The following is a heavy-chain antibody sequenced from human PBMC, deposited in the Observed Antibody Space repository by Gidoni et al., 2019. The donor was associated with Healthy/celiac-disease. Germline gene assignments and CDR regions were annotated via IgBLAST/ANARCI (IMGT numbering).Heavy chain of an antibody. CDR1: GGSISSSSYY. Sequence: QLQLQESGPGLVKPSETLSLTCTVSGGSISSSSYYWGWIRHTPGKGLEWIGSIYYSGSTYYNPSLKSRVTISVDTSKNQFSLKLSSVTAADTAVYYCAPLLLGAWGQGTLVTVSS. CDR2: IYYSGST. V-gene: IGHV4-39*01. J-gene: IGHJ5*02. CDR3: APLLLGA. D-gene: IGHD1-26*01.